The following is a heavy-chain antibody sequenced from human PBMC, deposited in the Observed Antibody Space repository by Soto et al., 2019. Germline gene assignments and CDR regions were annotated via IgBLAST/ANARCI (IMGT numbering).Heavy chain of an antibody. V-gene: IGHV4-4*02. CDR3: ARPIRVAVAADVTWNFDL. D-gene: IGHD6-19*01. J-gene: IGHJ2*01. Sequence: SETLSLTCAVSGGSISSSDWWSWVRQPPGKGLEWIGEIYHSGSTTYNPSLKSRVTISLDKSNNHFSLTLSSVTAADTAMYYCARPIRVAVAADVTWNFDLWGRGTMVTVS. CDR1: GGSISSSDW. CDR2: IYHSGST.